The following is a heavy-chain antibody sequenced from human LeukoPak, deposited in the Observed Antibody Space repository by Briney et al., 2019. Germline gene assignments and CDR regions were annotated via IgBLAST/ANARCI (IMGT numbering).Heavy chain of an antibody. J-gene: IGHJ4*02. Sequence: GGSLRLSCAASGFTFSSYAMSWVRQAPGKGLEWVSAISGSGGSTYYADPVKGRFTISRDNSKNTLYLQMNSLRAEDTAVYYCAKDPHSSGYYLTPYYFDYWGQGTLVTVSS. CDR3: AKDPHSSGYYLTPYYFDY. CDR1: GFTFSSYA. V-gene: IGHV3-23*01. D-gene: IGHD3-22*01. CDR2: ISGSGGST.